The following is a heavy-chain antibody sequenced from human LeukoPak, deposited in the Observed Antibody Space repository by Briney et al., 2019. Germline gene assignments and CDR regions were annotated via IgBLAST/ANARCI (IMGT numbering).Heavy chain of an antibody. D-gene: IGHD3-10*01. CDR1: GFTFSSYE. Sequence: PGGSLRLSCAASGFTFSSYEMNWVRQAPGKGLEWVSYISSSGSTIYYADSVKGRFNISRDNAKNSLYLQMNSLRAEDTAVYYCATYGSGSFFDYWGQGTLVTVSS. CDR2: ISSSGSTI. V-gene: IGHV3-48*03. CDR3: ATYGSGSFFDY. J-gene: IGHJ4*02.